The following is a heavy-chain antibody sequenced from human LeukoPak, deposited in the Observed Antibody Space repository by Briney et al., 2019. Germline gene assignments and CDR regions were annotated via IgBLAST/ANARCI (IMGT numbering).Heavy chain of an antibody. CDR2: IYSGGST. D-gene: IGHD3-22*01. CDR3: ARGPYDSTEIDYYYYYMDV. J-gene: IGHJ6*03. CDR1: GFTVSSNY. Sequence: GGSLRLSCAASGFTVSSNYMSWVRQAPGKGLEWVSVIYSGGSTYYADFVKGRFTISRDNSKNTLYLQMNSLRAEDTAVYYCARGPYDSTEIDYYYYYMDVWGKGTTVTVSS. V-gene: IGHV3-53*01.